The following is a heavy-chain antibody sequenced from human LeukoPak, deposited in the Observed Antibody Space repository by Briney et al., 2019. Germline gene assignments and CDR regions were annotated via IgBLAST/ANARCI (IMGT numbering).Heavy chain of an antibody. Sequence: GGSLRLSCAASGFTFSNAWMTWVRQAPGKGLEWVSVISGNGGTTYYADSVKGRFTISRDNSKNTVYLQMNSLTAEDTAVYYCAKGRTGYIPDSWGQGTLVTVSS. J-gene: IGHJ4*02. CDR3: AKGRTGYIPDS. D-gene: IGHD6-13*01. CDR2: ISGNGGTT. CDR1: GFTFSNAW. V-gene: IGHV3-23*01.